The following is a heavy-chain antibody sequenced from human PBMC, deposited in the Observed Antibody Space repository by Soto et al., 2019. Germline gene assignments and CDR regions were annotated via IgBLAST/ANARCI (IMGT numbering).Heavy chain of an antibody. J-gene: IGHJ6*04. CDR1: GFTFSGRS. D-gene: IGHD3-10*01. V-gene: IGHV3-74*01. CDR2: IDNAGTDS. Sequence: EVQLVESGGGLVQPGGSLRLSCAASGFTFSGRSMHWVRQAPGKGLVWVSGIDNAGTDSTYADSVKGRFTSSRDNAKNTVYLQMNSLRGEDTGVYYCARGWFGPDVWGKETTVTVSS. CDR3: ARGWFGPDV.